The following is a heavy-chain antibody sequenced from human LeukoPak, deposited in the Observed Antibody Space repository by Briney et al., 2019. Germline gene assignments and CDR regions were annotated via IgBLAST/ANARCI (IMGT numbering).Heavy chain of an antibody. CDR3: ARGRSDIVVVPAARRNYYYYGMDV. CDR1: GGTFSSYA. D-gene: IGHD2-2*01. Sequence: ASVKVSCKASGGTFSSYAISWVRQAPGQGLEWMGRIIPIFGTANYAQKFQGRVTITADESTSTAYMELSSLRSEDTAVYYCARGRSDIVVVPAARRNYYYYGMDVWGKGTTVTVSS. J-gene: IGHJ6*04. V-gene: IGHV1-69*13. CDR2: IIPIFGTA.